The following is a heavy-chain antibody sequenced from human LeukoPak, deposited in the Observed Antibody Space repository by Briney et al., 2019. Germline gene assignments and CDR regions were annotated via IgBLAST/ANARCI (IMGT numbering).Heavy chain of an antibody. D-gene: IGHD6-6*01. V-gene: IGHV3-7*01. CDR2: IKQDGGRI. CDR1: GFIFTNFW. J-gene: IGHJ4*02. Sequence: GGSLRLSCTASGFIFTNFWMTWVRQAPGKGLDWVANIKQDGGRIYYVDSVKGRFAISRDNSKNSLYLQMNSLRAEDTAVYYCARIGYSSSSLDYWGQGTLVTVSS. CDR3: ARIGYSSSSLDY.